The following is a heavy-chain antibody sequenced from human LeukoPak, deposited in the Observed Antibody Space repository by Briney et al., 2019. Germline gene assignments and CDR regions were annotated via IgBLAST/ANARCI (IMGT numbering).Heavy chain of an antibody. Sequence: GGSLRLSCAASGFTFSGHWMSWVRQAPGKGLEWVANINQGGSDKYYVDSVKGRFTISRDKANHLLYLQMNSLRGEDTAVYYCTRDRSRAEDDWGEGTLVTVSS. D-gene: IGHD1-14*01. V-gene: IGHV3-7*01. CDR2: INQGGSDK. J-gene: IGHJ4*02. CDR1: GFTFSGHW. CDR3: TRDRSRAEDD.